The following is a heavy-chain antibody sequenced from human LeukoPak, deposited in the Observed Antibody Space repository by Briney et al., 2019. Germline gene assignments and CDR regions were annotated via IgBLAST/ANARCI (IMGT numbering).Heavy chain of an antibody. D-gene: IGHD3-22*01. V-gene: IGHV4-4*07. CDR3: ARQTYDSSGYYYTDY. J-gene: IGHJ4*02. CDR1: GGSISSYY. CDR2: IYTSGST. Sequence: SETLPLTCTVSGGSISSYYWSWIRQPAGKGLEWIGRIYTSGSTNYNPSLKSRVTMSVDTSKNQFSLKLSSVTAADTAVYYCARQTYDSSGYYYTDYWGQGTLVTVSS.